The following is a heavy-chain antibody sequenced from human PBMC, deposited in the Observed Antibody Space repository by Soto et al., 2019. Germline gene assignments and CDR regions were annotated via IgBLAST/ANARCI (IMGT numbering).Heavy chain of an antibody. D-gene: IGHD2-21*02. J-gene: IGHJ4*02. V-gene: IGHV3-73*01. CDR1: GFTFSGSA. CDR2: IRSKANSYAT. Sequence: HPGGSLRLSCAASGFTFSGSAMHWVRQASGKGLEWVGRIRSKANSYATAYAASVKGRFAISREDSKNTAYLQMNSLKTEDTAVYYCTRRAAYCGGDCDEGGFDYWGQGTLVTSPQ. CDR3: TRRAAYCGGDCDEGGFDY.